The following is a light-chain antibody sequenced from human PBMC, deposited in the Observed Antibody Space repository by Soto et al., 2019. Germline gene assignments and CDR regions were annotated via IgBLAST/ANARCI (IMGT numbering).Light chain of an antibody. CDR3: QQYNTCPGT. V-gene: IGKV3-15*01. CDR2: GAS. J-gene: IGKJ3*01. CDR1: QSVSSN. Sequence: EIVMTQSPATLSVSPGERATLSCRASQSVSSNLAWYQQKPGQAPRLLIYGASTRATGIPARFSGSGSGTEFTLTLRRLQSEDFAVYYCQQYNTCPGTFGPGTKVDIK.